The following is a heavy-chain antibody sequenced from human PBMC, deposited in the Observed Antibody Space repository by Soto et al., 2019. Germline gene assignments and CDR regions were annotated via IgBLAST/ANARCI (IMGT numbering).Heavy chain of an antibody. J-gene: IGHJ4*02. CDR1: GGSISSGDYY. D-gene: IGHD2-15*01. CDR3: AGYCSGGSCYTPWGC. Sequence: PSETLSLTCTVSGGSISSGDYYWSWIRQPPGKGLEWIGYIYYSGSTYYNPSLKSRVTISVDTSKNQFSLKLSSVTAADTAVYYCAGYCSGGSCYTPWGCWGQGTLVT. V-gene: IGHV4-30-4*01. CDR2: IYYSGST.